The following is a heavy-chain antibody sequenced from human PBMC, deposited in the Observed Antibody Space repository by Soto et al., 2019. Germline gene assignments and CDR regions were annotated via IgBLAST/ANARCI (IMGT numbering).Heavy chain of an antibody. V-gene: IGHV3-21*01. Sequence: GGSLRLSCAASGFTFSSYSMNWVRQAPGKGLEWVSSISSSYTYIYYADSVRGRFTVSRDNANNSLYLQMNSLRAEDTAVYYCAKDRSGSYLDYWGQGTLVTVSS. CDR3: AKDRSGSYLDY. D-gene: IGHD1-26*01. CDR2: ISSSYTYI. J-gene: IGHJ4*02. CDR1: GFTFSSYS.